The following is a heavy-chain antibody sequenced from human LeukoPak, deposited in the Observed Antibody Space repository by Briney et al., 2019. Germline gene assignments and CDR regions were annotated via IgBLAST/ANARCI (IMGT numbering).Heavy chain of an antibody. CDR1: GYTFTSYG. V-gene: IGHV1-18*01. J-gene: IGHJ4*02. Sequence: EASVKVSCKASGYTFTSYGISWVRQAPGQGLEWMGWISAYNGNTNYAQKLQGRVTMTTDTSTSTAYMELRSLRSDDTAVYYCARDYSSGWLLRFDYWGQGTLVTVSS. D-gene: IGHD6-19*01. CDR3: ARDYSSGWLLRFDY. CDR2: ISAYNGNT.